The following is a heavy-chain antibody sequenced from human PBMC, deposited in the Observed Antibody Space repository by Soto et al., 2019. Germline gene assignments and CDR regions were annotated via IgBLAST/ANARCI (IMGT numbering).Heavy chain of an antibody. Sequence: ASVKVSCKASGYTFTRYYINWVRQAPGQGLEWMGIINPSGGGTTYAQKFQDRVTMTRDTSTSTAYMELSSLRSEDTAVYYCARSNPSDYYYYGMDVWGQGTTVTVSS. CDR1: GYTFTRYY. CDR2: INPSGGGT. V-gene: IGHV1-46*01. CDR3: ARSNPSDYYYYGMDV. J-gene: IGHJ6*02.